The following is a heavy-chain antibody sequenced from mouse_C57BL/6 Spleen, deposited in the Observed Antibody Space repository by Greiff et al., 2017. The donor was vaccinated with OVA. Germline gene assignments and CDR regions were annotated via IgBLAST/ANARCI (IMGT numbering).Heavy chain of an antibody. CDR3: TRRIYYGSSQPFDY. J-gene: IGHJ2*01. V-gene: IGHV1-15*01. CDR1: GYTFTDYE. Sequence: VQLQQSGAELVRPGASVTLSCKASGYTFTDYEMHWVKQTPVHGLGWIGAIDPETGGTAYNQKFKGKAILTADKSSSTAYMELRSLTSEDSAVYYCTRRIYYGSSQPFDYWGQGTTRTVSS. CDR2: IDPETGGT. D-gene: IGHD1-1*01.